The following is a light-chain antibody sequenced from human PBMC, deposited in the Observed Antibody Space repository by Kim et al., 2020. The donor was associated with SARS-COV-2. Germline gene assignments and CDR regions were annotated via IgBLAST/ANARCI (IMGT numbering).Light chain of an antibody. CDR2: RNN. Sequence: QAVVTQPPSGSGTPGQRVTISCSGSSSNIGSNYVYWYQQLPGTAPKLLIYRNNQRPSGVPDRFSGSKSGTSASLAISGLRSEDEADYYCAAWDDSLSGVVFGGGTQLTFL. J-gene: IGLJ2*01. V-gene: IGLV1-47*01. CDR3: AAWDDSLSGVV. CDR1: SSNIGSNY.